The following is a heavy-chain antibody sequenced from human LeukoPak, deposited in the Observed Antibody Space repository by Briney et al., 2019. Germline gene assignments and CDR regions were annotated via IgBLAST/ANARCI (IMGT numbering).Heavy chain of an antibody. D-gene: IGHD3-3*01. V-gene: IGHV3-23*01. J-gene: IGHJ4*02. Sequence: SGGSLRLSCAASGFTFSSYAMSWVRQAPGKGLEWVSAISGSGGSTYYADSVKGRFTISRDNSKNTLYLQMNSLRAEDTAVYYYAKNTPGFLEWLSNFDYWGQGTLVTVSS. CDR3: AKNTPGFLEWLSNFDY. CDR1: GFTFSSYA. CDR2: ISGSGGST.